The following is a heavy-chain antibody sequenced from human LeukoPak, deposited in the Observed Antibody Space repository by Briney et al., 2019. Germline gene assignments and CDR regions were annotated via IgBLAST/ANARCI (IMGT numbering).Heavy chain of an antibody. Sequence: SETLSLTCSVSGGSISSYYWSWIRQPPGKGQEWIGYIYYSGSTNYNPSLKSRVTISVDTSKNQFSLKLSSVTAAETTVYYCALAYYYDSSGYYYDYYYYMDVWGKGTTVTVSS. CDR3: ALAYYYDSSGYYYDYYYYMDV. CDR2: IYYSGST. V-gene: IGHV4-59*01. CDR1: GGSISSYY. D-gene: IGHD3-22*01. J-gene: IGHJ6*03.